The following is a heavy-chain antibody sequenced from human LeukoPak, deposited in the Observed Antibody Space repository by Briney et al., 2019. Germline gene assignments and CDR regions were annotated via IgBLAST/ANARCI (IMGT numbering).Heavy chain of an antibody. CDR3: ARPYSESTGIDYAFDI. J-gene: IGHJ3*02. D-gene: IGHD1-26*01. CDR1: GFTVDDYA. Sequence: GGSLRLSCAASGFTVDDYAMSWVRQAPGKGLEWVSGVNWNSAIIGYADSVKGRFSISRDNAKNSLYLQMNSLRVEDTALYYCARPYSESTGIDYAFDIWGQGTMVTVSS. CDR2: VNWNSAII. V-gene: IGHV3-20*04.